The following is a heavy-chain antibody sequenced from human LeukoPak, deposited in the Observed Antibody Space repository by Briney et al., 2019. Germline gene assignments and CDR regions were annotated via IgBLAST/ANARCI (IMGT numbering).Heavy chain of an antibody. Sequence: PSETLSLTCTVSGGSISTTNYYWGWIRQPPGRDLEWIGSIYPSGNTYYNPSLESRVTISVDTSKNQFSLKLSSVTAADTAVYYCAREIRGDSWFDPWGQGTLVTVSS. CDR3: AREIRGDSWFDP. CDR1: GGSISTTNYY. CDR2: IYPSGNT. D-gene: IGHD3-16*01. J-gene: IGHJ5*02. V-gene: IGHV4-39*02.